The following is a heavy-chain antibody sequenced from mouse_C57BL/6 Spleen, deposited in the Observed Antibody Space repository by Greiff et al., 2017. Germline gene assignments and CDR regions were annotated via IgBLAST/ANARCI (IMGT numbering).Heavy chain of an antibody. D-gene: IGHD1-1*01. CDR1: GYAFSSYW. J-gene: IGHJ1*03. V-gene: IGHV1-80*01. CDR2: IYPGDGDT. CDR3: ARSHGTHWYFDV. Sequence: QVQLQQSGAELVKPGASVKISCKASGYAFSSYWMNWVKQRPGKGLEWIGQIYPGDGDTNYNGKFKGKATLTADKSSSTAYMQLSSLTSEDSAVYFCARSHGTHWYFDVWGTGTTVTVSS.